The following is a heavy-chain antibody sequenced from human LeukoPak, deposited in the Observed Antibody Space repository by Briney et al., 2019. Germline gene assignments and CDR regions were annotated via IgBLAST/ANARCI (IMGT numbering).Heavy chain of an antibody. CDR1: GITVSSKY. Sequence: TGGCLRLSCAASGITVSSKYMSWVRQAPGKGLEWVSVMQSGGSTYYADSVKGRFTISRDNSKNTLYLQMNSLRVEDTAVYYCARDGGAGWYFDLWGRGTLVTVSS. CDR2: MQSGGST. J-gene: IGHJ2*01. V-gene: IGHV3-53*01. CDR3: ARDGGAGWYFDL. D-gene: IGHD3-16*01.